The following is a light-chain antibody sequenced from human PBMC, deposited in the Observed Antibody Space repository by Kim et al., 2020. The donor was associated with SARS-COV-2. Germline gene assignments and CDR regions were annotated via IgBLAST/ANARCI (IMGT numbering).Light chain of an antibody. J-gene: IGLJ1*01. Sequence: QSVLTQPPSASGTPGQRVTISCSGSSSNIGTNTVTWYRQLPGTAPKLLIYNNNQRPSGVPDRFSGSKSGTSASLAISGLQSEDEADYYCAAWDDSLSALYVFGTGPKVTVL. CDR3: AAWDDSLSALYV. CDR1: SSNIGTNT. V-gene: IGLV1-44*01. CDR2: NNN.